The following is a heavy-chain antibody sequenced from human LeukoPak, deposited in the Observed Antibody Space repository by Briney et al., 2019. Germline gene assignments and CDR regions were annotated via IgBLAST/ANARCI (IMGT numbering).Heavy chain of an antibody. J-gene: IGHJ4*02. CDR2: LYSGGST. Sequence: GGSLRLSCVVSGFAVSTNYMSWVRQAPGKGLGWVSVLYSGGSTYYADSVRGRSTISRDNSKNTLYLQMDSLRAEDTAVYYCVKEGVGSSYFFNYWGQGTLVTVSS. V-gene: IGHV3-53*01. CDR1: GFAVSTNY. D-gene: IGHD1-26*01. CDR3: VKEGVGSSYFFNY.